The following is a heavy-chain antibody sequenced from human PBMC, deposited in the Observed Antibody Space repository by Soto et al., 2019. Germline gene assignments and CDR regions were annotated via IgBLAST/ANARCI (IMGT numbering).Heavy chain of an antibody. J-gene: IGHJ4*02. Sequence: QVQLVQSGAEVKKPGASVKVSCKASGYTFASYAISWMRQAPGQGLERMGWISAYNGNTNYAQTLQGRVTMTTDTTTSRAYMELRSLRSDDTAVYYCARDPPPPDYWGQGTLVTVSS. CDR2: ISAYNGNT. CDR1: GYTFASYA. V-gene: IGHV1-18*01. CDR3: ARDPPPPDY.